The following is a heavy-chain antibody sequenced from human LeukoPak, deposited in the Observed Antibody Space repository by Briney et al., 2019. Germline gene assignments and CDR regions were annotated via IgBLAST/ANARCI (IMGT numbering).Heavy chain of an antibody. CDR3: ARQLYGSDY. CDR1: GVSFSTYY. D-gene: IGHD4-17*01. CDR2: VNHSGYT. J-gene: IGHJ4*02. V-gene: IGHV4-34*01. Sequence: SETLSLTCDVSGVSFSTYYWSWIRQSPEKGLEWIGEVNHSGYTNYNPSLKGRVTISVDTSKNQFSLKMSSVTAADTAVYYCARQLYGSDYWGQGTLVTVSS.